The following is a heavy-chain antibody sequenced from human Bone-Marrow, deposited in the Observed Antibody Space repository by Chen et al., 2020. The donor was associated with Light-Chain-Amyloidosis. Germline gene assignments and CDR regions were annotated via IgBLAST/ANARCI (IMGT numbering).Heavy chain of an antibody. D-gene: IGHD1-1*01. CDR2: ISDRGSNT. V-gene: IGHV3-23*01. CDR3: AKWDWNTNYFDD. J-gene: IGHJ4*02. Sequence: EVQLLESGGGSGQPGGSLRLSCASSGFTLSRQPMSWVRQAPGKGLEWVSGISDRGSNTYYADSMEGQFTVSRDNSKNTLHLQMNSLGAEDTAVYYCAKWDWNTNYFDDWGQGTLVTVSS. CDR1: GFTLSRQP.